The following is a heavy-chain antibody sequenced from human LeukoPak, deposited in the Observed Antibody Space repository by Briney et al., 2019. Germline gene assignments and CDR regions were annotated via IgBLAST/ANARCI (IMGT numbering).Heavy chain of an antibody. CDR3: ASGGYSYGFDY. Sequence: SETLSLTCAVSGGSISSGGYSWSWIRQPPGKGLEWIGYIYHSGSTYYNPSLKSRVTISVDRSKNQFSLKLSSVTAADTAMYYCASGGYSYGFDYWGQGTLVTVSS. V-gene: IGHV4-30-2*01. CDR1: GGSISSGGYS. CDR2: IYHSGST. J-gene: IGHJ4*02. D-gene: IGHD5-18*01.